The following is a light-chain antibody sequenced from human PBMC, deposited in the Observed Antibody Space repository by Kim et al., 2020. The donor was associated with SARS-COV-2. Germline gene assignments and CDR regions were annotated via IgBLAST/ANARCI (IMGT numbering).Light chain of an antibody. CDR1: STNIGAGYD. CDR2: GNS. V-gene: IGLV1-40*01. Sequence: RVTSSCTWSSTNIGAGYDVHWYQQLPGTAPKLLIYGNSNRPSGVPDRFSGSKSGTSASLAITGLQAEDEADYYCQSYDSSLSGSVFGGGTKVTVL. CDR3: QSYDSSLSGSV. J-gene: IGLJ2*01.